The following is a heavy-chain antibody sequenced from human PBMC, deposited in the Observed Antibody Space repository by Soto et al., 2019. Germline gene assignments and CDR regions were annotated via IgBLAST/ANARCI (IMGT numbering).Heavy chain of an antibody. CDR3: ARDGVEWELGDYYGMDV. D-gene: IGHD1-26*01. CDR1: GGSVSSGSYY. Sequence: QVQLQESGPGLVKPSETLSLTCTVSGGSVSSGSYYWSWIRQPPGKGLEWIGYIYYSGSTNYNPSLKSRVTISVDTSKNPFSLKLSSVTAADTAVYYCARDGVEWELGDYYGMDVWGQGTTVTVSS. CDR2: IYYSGST. J-gene: IGHJ6*02. V-gene: IGHV4-61*01.